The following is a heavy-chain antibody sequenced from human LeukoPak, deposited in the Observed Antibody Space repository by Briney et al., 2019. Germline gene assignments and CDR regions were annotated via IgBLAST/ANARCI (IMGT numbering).Heavy chain of an antibody. D-gene: IGHD6-19*01. J-gene: IGHJ4*02. Sequence: PSETLSLTCTVSGGSISSSTYYWGWVRQPPGKGLEWIGSIYYSGSSYYNPSLKSRVTISVDTSKNQFSLKLSSVTAADTAVYYCARVSRQWLVFDYWGQGTLVTVSS. CDR2: IYYSGSS. CDR3: ARVSRQWLVFDY. V-gene: IGHV4-39*07. CDR1: GGSISSSTYY.